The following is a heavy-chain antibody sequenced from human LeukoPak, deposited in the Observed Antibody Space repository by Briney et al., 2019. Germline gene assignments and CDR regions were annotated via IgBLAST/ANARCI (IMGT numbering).Heavy chain of an antibody. V-gene: IGHV3-30*18. CDR1: GFTFSSYG. D-gene: IGHD2-2*01. Sequence: GGSLRLSCAASGFTFSSYGMHWVRQAPGKGLEWVAVISYDGSNKYYADSVKGRFTISRDNSKNTLYLQMNSLRAEDTAVYYCAKGEYQLLSMTDYWGQGTLVTVSS. J-gene: IGHJ4*02. CDR3: AKGEYQLLSMTDY. CDR2: ISYDGSNK.